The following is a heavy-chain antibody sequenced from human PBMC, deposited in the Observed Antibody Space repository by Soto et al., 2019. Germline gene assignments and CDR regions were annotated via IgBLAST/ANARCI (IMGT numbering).Heavy chain of an antibody. CDR3: ARWDILTGYRD. CDR1: GGSFSGYY. J-gene: IGHJ4*02. CDR2: INHSGST. Sequence: QGQLQQWGAGLLKPSETLSLTCAVYGGSFSGYYWSWIRQPPGKGLEWIGEINHSGSTNYNPSLKSRVTTSVDTSKNQFSLKLSSVTAADTAVYYCARWDILTGYRDWGQGTLVTVSS. V-gene: IGHV4-34*01. D-gene: IGHD3-9*01.